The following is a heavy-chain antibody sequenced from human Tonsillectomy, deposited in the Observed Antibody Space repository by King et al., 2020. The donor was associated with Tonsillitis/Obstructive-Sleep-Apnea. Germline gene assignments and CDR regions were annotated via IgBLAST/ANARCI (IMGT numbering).Heavy chain of an antibody. CDR1: GFVVSGCG. D-gene: IGHD3-3*01. V-gene: IGHV3-33*01. J-gene: IGHJ4*02. CDR3: ARDVSYDLWSAYYFDY. Sequence: VQLVESGGGVVQPGRSLRLSCAASGFVVSGCGMHWVRQAPGKGLEWVAVTWYDGSKKEYADSVKGRFTISRDNSKNTLYLEMNSLRAEDTAVYYCARDVSYDLWSAYYFDYWGQGTLVTVSS. CDR2: TWYDGSKK.